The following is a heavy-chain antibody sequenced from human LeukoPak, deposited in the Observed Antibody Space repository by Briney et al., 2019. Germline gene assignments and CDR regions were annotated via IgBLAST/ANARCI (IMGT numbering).Heavy chain of an antibody. V-gene: IGHV2-70*04. CDR1: GFLLSTSGMR. CDR2: IDWDDDK. J-gene: IGHJ4*02. CDR3: ARTFSGGSYLFDY. Sequence: ESGPTLLNPTQTLTLTCTFSGFLLSTSGMRVSWIRQPPGKALEWLARIDWDDDKFYSTSLKTRLTISKDTSKNQVVLTMTNMDPVDTATYYCARTFSGGSYLFDYWGQGTLVTVSS. D-gene: IGHD2-15*01.